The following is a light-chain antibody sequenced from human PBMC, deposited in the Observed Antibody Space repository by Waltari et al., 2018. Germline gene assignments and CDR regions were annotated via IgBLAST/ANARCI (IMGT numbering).Light chain of an antibody. CDR2: TAS. Sequence: DILMTQSPSFVSPSVGDRVTITCRARQGISSRLAWYQQKPGKAPKLLIYTASTLQSGVPSRFSGSGSGTEFTLIITTLQPEDFATYFCLQAYSFPRTFGQGTKLEIK. V-gene: IGKV1-12*01. CDR1: QGISSR. CDR3: LQAYSFPRT. J-gene: IGKJ2*01.